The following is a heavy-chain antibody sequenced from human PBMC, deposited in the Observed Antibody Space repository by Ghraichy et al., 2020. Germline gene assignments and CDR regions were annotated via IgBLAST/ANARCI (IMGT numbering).Heavy chain of an antibody. CDR3: ARGSSYYDSSGYYRGFDY. D-gene: IGHD3-22*01. J-gene: IGHJ4*02. CDR2: INHSGST. CDR1: GGSFSGYY. Sequence: ETLSLTCAVYGGSFSGYYLSWIRQPPGKGLEWIGEINHSGSTNYNPSLKSRVTISVDTSKNQFSLKLSSVTAADTAVYYCARGSSYYDSSGYYRGFDYWGQGTLVTVSS. V-gene: IGHV4-34*01.